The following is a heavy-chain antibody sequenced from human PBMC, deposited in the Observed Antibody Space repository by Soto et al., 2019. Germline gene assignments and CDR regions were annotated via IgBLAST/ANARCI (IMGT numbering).Heavy chain of an antibody. CDR3: VRDGTKTLRDWFDP. Sequence: SETLSLTCTVSGASISGFSWSWIRKSAGKGLEWIGRIYTTGTTDYNPSLKSRVMMSVDTSKKQFSLKLRSVTAADTAVYYCVRDGTKTLRDWFDPWGQGISVTVSS. D-gene: IGHD1-1*01. CDR1: GASISGFS. CDR2: IYTTGTT. J-gene: IGHJ5*02. V-gene: IGHV4-4*07.